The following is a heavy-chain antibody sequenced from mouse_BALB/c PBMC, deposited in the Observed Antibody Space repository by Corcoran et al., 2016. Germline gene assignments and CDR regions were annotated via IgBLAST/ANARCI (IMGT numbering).Heavy chain of an antibody. CDR1: GYTFTNYG. D-gene: IGHD1-2*01. V-gene: IGHV9-3-1*01. CDR2: INTYTGEP. CDR3: ATFITTAGLVTYDAMDY. Sequence: QIQLVQSGPELKKPGETVKISCKASGYTFTNYGMNWVKQAPGKGLKWMGWINTYTGEPTYADDFKGRFAFSLETSASTAYLQINNLKNEDTATYFCATFITTAGLVTYDAMDYWGQGTSVTVSS. J-gene: IGHJ4*01.